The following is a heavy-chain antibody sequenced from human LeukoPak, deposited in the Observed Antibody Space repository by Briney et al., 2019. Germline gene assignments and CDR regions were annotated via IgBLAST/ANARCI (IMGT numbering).Heavy chain of an antibody. CDR3: ASYTMVRGVDY. V-gene: IGHV4-39*07. D-gene: IGHD3-10*01. CDR2: IYHSGST. J-gene: IGHJ4*02. CDR1: GGSISSGSYY. Sequence: PSQTLSLTCTVSGGSISSGSYYWGWIRQPPGKGLEWIGSIYHSGSTYYNPSLKSRVTISVDTSKNQFSLKLSSVTAADTAVYYCASYTMVRGVDYWGQGTLVTVSS.